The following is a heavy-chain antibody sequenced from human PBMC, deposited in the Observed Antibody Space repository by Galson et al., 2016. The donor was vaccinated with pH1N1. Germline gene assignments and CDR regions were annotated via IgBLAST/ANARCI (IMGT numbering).Heavy chain of an antibody. CDR2: VNWDGTST. CDR1: GFTFHDYT. CDR3: AKEIQRGSYGMDV. J-gene: IGHJ6*02. D-gene: IGHD3-16*01. Sequence: SLRLSCAASGFTFHDYTMHWVRQTPGKGLEWVSLVNWDGTSTYYADYVRGRFTVSRDNSKNSLYLQMNSLRSEDTALYYCAKEIQRGSYGMDVWGQGTLVTVSS. V-gene: IGHV3-43*01.